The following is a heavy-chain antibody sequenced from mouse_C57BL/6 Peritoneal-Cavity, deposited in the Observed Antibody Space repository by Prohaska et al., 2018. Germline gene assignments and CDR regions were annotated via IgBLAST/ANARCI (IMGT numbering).Heavy chain of an antibody. D-gene: IGHD2-1*01. CDR2: INSDGSAI. CDR3: MRYGNYWYFDV. V-gene: IGHV11-2*01. Sequence: EVQLLETGGGLVQPGGSRGLSCEGSGFTFSGFWMSWVRQTPGKMLEWIVDINSDGSAINYAPSIKDRVTIFRDNDKSTLYLQMSNVRSEDTATYFCMRYGNYWYFDVWGTGTTVTVSS. CDR1: GFTFSGFW. J-gene: IGHJ1*03.